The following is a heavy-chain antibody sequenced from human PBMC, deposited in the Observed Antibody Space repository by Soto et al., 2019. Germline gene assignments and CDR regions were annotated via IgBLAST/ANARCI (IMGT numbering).Heavy chain of an antibody. CDR3: AREPPRLRPPPFDP. Sequence: GGSLRLSCAASGFTFSSYAMHWVRQAPGKGLEWVAVISYDGSNKYYADSVKGRFTISRDNSKNTLYLRMNSLRAEDTAVYYCAREPPRLRPPPFDPWGQGTLVTVSS. CDR2: ISYDGSNK. V-gene: IGHV3-30-3*01. J-gene: IGHJ5*02. CDR1: GFTFSSYA.